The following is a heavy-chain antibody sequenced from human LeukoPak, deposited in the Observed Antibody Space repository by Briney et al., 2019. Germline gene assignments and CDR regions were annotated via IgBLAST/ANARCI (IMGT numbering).Heavy chain of an antibody. J-gene: IGHJ4*02. V-gene: IGHV3-21*01. CDR2: ISSSSSYI. CDR3: ARGSHSSSWSDFDY. Sequence: PGGSLRLSCAASGFTFSSYSMNWVRQAPGKGLEWVSSISSSSSYIYYADSVKGRFTISRDNAKNSLYLQMNSLRAEDTAVYYWARGSHSSSWSDFDYWGQGTLVTVSS. D-gene: IGHD6-13*01. CDR1: GFTFSSYS.